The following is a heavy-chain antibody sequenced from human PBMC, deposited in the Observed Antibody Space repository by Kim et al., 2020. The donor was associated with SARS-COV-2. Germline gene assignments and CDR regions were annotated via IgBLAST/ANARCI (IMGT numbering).Heavy chain of an antibody. Sequence: IYYDDSGGGRFTISRDNDKNSLYLQMNSLRAEDTAVYYCARGPNYSPFDYWGQGTLVTVSS. J-gene: IGHJ4*02. CDR2: I. D-gene: IGHD4-4*01. CDR3: ARGPNYSPFDY. V-gene: IGHV3-48*03.